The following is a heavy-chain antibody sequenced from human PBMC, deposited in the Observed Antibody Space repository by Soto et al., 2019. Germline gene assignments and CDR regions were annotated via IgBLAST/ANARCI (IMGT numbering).Heavy chain of an antibody. CDR1: GFTFSSYS. CDR3: ARGVIAVAGMSFDY. CDR2: ISSSSSYI. J-gene: IGHJ4*02. Sequence: GGSLRLSCAASGFTFSSYSMNWVRQAPGKGLEWVSSISSSSSYIYYADSVKGRFTISRDNAKNSLYLQMNSLRAEDTAVYYCARGVIAVAGMSFDYWGQRTLVTVSS. D-gene: IGHD6-19*01. V-gene: IGHV3-21*01.